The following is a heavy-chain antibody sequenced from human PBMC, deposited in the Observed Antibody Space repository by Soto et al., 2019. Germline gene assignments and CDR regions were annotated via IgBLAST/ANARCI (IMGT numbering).Heavy chain of an antibody. Sequence: QVQLQESGPGLVKPSQTLSLTCTVSGGSISSGGYYWSWIRQHPGKGLEWIGYIYYSGSTYYNPSLQSRVTISVDTSKNQFSLKLSSVTAADTAVYYCARDGKKSYYFDYWGQGTLVTVSS. J-gene: IGHJ4*02. CDR2: IYYSGST. D-gene: IGHD1-26*01. CDR1: GGSISSGGYY. CDR3: ARDGKKSYYFDY. V-gene: IGHV4-31*03.